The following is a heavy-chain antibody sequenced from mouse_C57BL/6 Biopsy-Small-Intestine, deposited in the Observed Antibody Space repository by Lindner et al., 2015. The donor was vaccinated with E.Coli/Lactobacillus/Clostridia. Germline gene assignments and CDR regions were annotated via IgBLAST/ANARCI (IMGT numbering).Heavy chain of an antibody. CDR1: GYSFTDHN. J-gene: IGHJ3*01. CDR3: ARWDSNPFAY. D-gene: IGHD2-5*01. V-gene: IGHV1-39*01. CDR2: INPKYGTT. Sequence: VQLQESGPELVKPGASVKISCKASGYSFTDHNMNWVKQSNGKSLEWIGVINPKYGTTSYNQKFKSKATLTVDTSSSTAYMQLNSLTSEDSAVYYCARWDSNPFAYWGQGDSGHCLC.